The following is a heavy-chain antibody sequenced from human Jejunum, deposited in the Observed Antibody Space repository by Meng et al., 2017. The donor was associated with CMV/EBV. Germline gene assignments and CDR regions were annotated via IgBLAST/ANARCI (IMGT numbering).Heavy chain of an antibody. Sequence: TADSITSYCWSWLRQSPGKGLEWIGYVYYSGSTRSNPSLKSRVTISVDTSKNQFSLKLTSVTAADTAVYYCATSSTSLVTHYFDYWGQGTLVTVSS. J-gene: IGHJ4*02. CDR1: ADSITSYC. D-gene: IGHD6-13*01. CDR2: VYYSGST. CDR3: ATSSTSLVTHYFDY. V-gene: IGHV4-59*01.